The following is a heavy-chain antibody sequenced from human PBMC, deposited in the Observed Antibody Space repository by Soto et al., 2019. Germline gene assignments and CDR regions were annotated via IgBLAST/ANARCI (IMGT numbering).Heavy chain of an antibody. V-gene: IGHV4-59*02. CDR1: GGSVTTYH. J-gene: IGHJ5*02. Sequence: QVQLQESGPGLVKPSETLSLTCTVSGGSVTTYHWSWIRQPPGKGLEWVGYTYYSGSTKYNPSHKSRITITIDRSKNQFSLEVNSVTAADTAVYYCARENSVSEGWFDPWGQGALVTVSS. CDR2: TYYSGST. CDR3: ARENSVSEGWFDP. D-gene: IGHD3-10*01.